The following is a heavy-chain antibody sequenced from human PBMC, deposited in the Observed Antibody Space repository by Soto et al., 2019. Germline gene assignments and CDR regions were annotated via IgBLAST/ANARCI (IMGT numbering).Heavy chain of an antibody. V-gene: IGHV3-23*01. J-gene: IGHJ6*02. CDR1: GGMFSSYV. CDR3: AKDKSPITLVGGDMDFAYHYAMDV. D-gene: IGHD3-10*01. CDR2: ISGTGGST. Sequence: EVQLLESGGGLVQPGGSLRLSCEASGGMFSSYVMNWGRQAPGKGLEWVSGISGTGGSTKYADSVQGRITISRDSSRNTLYLQMNSLRPDDTAVYYCAKDKSPITLVGGDMDFAYHYAMDVWVHGTTVTVSS.